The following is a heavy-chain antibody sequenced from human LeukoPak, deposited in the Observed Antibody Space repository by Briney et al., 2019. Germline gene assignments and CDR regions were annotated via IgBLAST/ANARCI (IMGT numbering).Heavy chain of an antibody. D-gene: IGHD3-3*01. CDR2: VKLDGSEK. CDR1: GFTFGKYW. V-gene: IGHV3-7*03. J-gene: IGHJ4*02. CDR3: ARDQYDTWSRRGNFDS. Sequence: GGSLRLSCVASGFTFGKYWMSWVRQAPGKGLEWVANVKLDGSEKNYVDSVKGRFTISRDNTKNSLYLQMNSLRAEDTAVFYCARDQYDTWSRRGNFDSWGQGTLVTVSS.